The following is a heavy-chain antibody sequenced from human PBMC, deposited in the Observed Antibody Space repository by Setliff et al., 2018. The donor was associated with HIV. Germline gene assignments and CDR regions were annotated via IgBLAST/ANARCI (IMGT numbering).Heavy chain of an antibody. Sequence: SETLSLTCAVSGYSISSGYYWGWIRQPPGKGLEWIGSIYHSGSTYYNPSLKSRVTISVDTSKNQFSLKLNSVTAADTAVYFCARSDVLEFLEWSPEGCFDPWGQGTRVTVSS. V-gene: IGHV4-38-2*01. J-gene: IGHJ5*02. CDR1: GYSISSGYY. D-gene: IGHD3-3*02. CDR3: ARSDVLEFLEWSPEGCFDP. CDR2: IYHSGST.